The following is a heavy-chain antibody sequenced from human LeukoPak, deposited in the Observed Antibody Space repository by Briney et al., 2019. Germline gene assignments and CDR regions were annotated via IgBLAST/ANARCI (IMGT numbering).Heavy chain of an antibody. CDR2: IYSGGST. Sequence: GGSLRLSCAASGLTVSSNYMSWVRQAPGEGLEWVSIIYSGGSTYFADSVKGRFTISRDNSKNTLYLQMNSLRAEDTAVYYCAREDSSSSYFDYWGQGTLVTVSS. V-gene: IGHV3-66*01. CDR1: GLTVSSNY. D-gene: IGHD6-13*01. CDR3: AREDSSSSYFDY. J-gene: IGHJ4*02.